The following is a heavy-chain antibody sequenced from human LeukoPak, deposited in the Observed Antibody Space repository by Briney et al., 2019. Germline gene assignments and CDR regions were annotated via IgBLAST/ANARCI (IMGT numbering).Heavy chain of an antibody. CDR2: IYYRGST. Sequence: SETLSLTCTVSGGSISSYYWSWIRQPPGKGLEWIGYIYYRGSTNYNPSLKSRLTMSLDTSKDQFSLKLTSVTAADTAVYYCARTDLLTGYYYFDYWGQGALVTVSS. D-gene: IGHD3-9*01. J-gene: IGHJ4*02. CDR1: GGSISSYY. V-gene: IGHV4-59*08. CDR3: ARTDLLTGYYYFDY.